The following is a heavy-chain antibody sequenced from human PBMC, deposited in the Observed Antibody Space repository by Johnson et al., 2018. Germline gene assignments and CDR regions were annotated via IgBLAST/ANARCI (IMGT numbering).Heavy chain of an antibody. CDR2: ITGTGGST. D-gene: IGHD1-14*01. J-gene: IGHJ3*01. CDR1: GFTFSSFA. V-gene: IGHV3-23*04. Sequence: EVQLVESGGGLVQPGGSLRLSCAASGFTFSSFAMSWVRLAPGKGLEWVSTITGTGGSTYFAGSVKGRFTISRENAEKSVYLEMNSLRVADTAVYYGFRGGKIAVWGQGTMVTVAS. CDR3: FRGGKIAV.